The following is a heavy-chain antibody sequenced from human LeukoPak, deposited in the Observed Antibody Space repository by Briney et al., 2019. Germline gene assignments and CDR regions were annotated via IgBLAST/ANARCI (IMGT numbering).Heavy chain of an antibody. V-gene: IGHV3-21*01. CDR3: ASVPPSIAVAGTDDY. CDR2: ISSSSSYI. CDR1: GFTFRAYS. D-gene: IGHD6-19*01. J-gene: IGHJ4*02. Sequence: GGSLRLSCAASGFTFRAYSMNWVRQAPGKGLEWVSSISSSSSYIYYADSVKGRFTISRDNAKNSLYLQMNSLRAEDTAVYYCASVPPSIAVAGTDDYWGQGTLVTVSS.